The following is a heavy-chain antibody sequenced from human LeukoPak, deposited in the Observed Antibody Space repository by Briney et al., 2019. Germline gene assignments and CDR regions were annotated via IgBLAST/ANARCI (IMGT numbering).Heavy chain of an antibody. D-gene: IGHD6-6*01. V-gene: IGHV3-9*01. CDR2: ISWNSGSI. Sequence: GGSLRPSCAASGFTFDDYAMHWVRQAPGKGLEWVSGISWNSGSIGYADSVKGRFTISRDNAKNSLYLQMNSLRAEDTALYYCAKDIGGSSSYWGQGTLVTVSS. CDR3: AKDIGGSSSY. J-gene: IGHJ4*02. CDR1: GFTFDDYA.